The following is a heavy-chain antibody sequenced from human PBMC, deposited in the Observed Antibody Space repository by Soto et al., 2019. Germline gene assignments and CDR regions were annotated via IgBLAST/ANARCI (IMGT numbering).Heavy chain of an antibody. Sequence: SETLSLTCTVSGGSISSSSYYWGWIRQPPGKGLEWIGSIYYSGSTYYNPSLKSRVTISVDTSKNQFSLKLSSVTAADTAVYYCARLVGAAAGSYYYYGMEVWGQGTTVT. D-gene: IGHD6-13*01. J-gene: IGHJ6*02. CDR3: ARLVGAAAGSYYYYGMEV. CDR1: GGSISSSSYY. CDR2: IYYSGST. V-gene: IGHV4-39*01.